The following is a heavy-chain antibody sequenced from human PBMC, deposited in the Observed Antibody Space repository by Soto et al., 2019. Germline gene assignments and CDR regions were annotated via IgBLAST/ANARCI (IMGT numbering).Heavy chain of an antibody. Sequence: EVQLEESGGGLVQPGGSPRLSCAASGYTFRTYEMNWVRQAPGKGLEWVSYISSRGDTRFYADAVKGRFTISRDNAKNSLYLQMNSLRAEDTALYYCARESIEVTGPYDNWGQGTLVTVSS. V-gene: IGHV3-48*03. J-gene: IGHJ4*02. D-gene: IGHD6-19*01. CDR1: GYTFRTYE. CDR2: ISSRGDTR. CDR3: ARESIEVTGPYDN.